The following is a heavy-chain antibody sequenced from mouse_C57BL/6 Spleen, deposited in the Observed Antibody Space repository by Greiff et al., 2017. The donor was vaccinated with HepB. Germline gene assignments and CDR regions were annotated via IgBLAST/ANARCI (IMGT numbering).Heavy chain of an antibody. D-gene: IGHD2-1*01. CDR2: ISYDGSN. CDR3: ARALYYGNPHYYAMDY. J-gene: IGHJ4*01. V-gene: IGHV3-6*01. Sequence: DVQLQESGPGLVKPSQSLSLTCSVTGYSITSGYYWNWIRQFPGNKLEWMGYISYDGSNNYNPSLKNRISITRDTSKNQFFLKLNSVTTEDTATYYCARALYYGNPHYYAMDYWGQGTSVTVSS. CDR1: GYSITSGYY.